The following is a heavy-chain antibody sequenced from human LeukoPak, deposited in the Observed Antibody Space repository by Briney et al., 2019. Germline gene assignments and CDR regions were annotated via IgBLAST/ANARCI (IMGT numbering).Heavy chain of an antibody. CDR2: ISAYNGNT. J-gene: IGHJ6*03. D-gene: IGHD3-3*01. Sequence: ASVKVSCKASGYTFTSYGISWVRQAPGQGLEWMGWISAYNGNTNYAQKLQGRVTVTTDTSTSTAYMELRSLRSDDTVVYYCARELGFTIFGVDPRGYYMDVWGKGTTVTVSS. V-gene: IGHV1-18*01. CDR1: GYTFTSYG. CDR3: ARELGFTIFGVDPRGYYMDV.